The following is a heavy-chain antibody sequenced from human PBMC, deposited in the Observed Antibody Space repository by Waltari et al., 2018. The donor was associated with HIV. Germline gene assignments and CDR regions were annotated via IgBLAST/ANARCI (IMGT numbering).Heavy chain of an antibody. CDR2: ISSSSSTI. J-gene: IGHJ4*02. D-gene: IGHD3-22*01. V-gene: IGHV3-48*01. CDR1: GFTLTSFG. CDR3: ARETYYYDSSGPYFDY. Sequence: EVQLVESGGGLVQPGGSLGPSCAAAGFTLTSFGMTRVRQAPGKGLEVVSFISSSSSTIYYADSVKGRFTIARDNAKNSLYLQMNSLRAEDTAVYYCARETYYYDSSGPYFDYWGQGTLVTVSS.